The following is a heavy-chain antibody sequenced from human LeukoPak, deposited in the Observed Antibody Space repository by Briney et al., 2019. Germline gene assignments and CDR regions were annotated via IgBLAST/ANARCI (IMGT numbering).Heavy chain of an antibody. D-gene: IGHD3-10*01. J-gene: IGHJ4*02. V-gene: IGHV3-7*01. CDR3: AKDIGSYYDY. CDR2: IKQDGSEK. Sequence: GGSLRLSCAASGFSFSRYWMSWVRQAPGKGLEWVANIKQDGSEKNYVESVKGRFTISRDNAKNSLYLQTNSLRAEDTAVYYCAKDIGSYYDYWGQGILVTVSS. CDR1: GFSFSRYW.